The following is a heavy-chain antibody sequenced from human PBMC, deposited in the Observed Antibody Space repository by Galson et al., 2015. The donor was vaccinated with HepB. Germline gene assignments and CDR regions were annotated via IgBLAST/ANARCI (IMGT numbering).Heavy chain of an antibody. D-gene: IGHD3-16*01. CDR1: GFSLSTNGVG. CDR2: IFWDDDK. V-gene: IGHV2-5*02. J-gene: IGHJ3*02. CDR3: AHRLATYGRLAFDI. Sequence: LVKPTQTLTLTCTVSGFSLSTNGVGVGWIRQPPGQALEWLGLIFWDDDKRYSPSLKSRLTITKDTSKNQVVLTMTNMDPVDTATYYCAHRLATYGRLAFDIWGQGTMVTVSS.